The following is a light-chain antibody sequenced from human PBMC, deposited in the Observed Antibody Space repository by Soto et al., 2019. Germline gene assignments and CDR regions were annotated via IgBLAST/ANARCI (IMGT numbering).Light chain of an antibody. CDR3: QQRSNWPPIT. V-gene: IGKV3-11*01. CDR2: DAS. Sequence: EIVLTQSPATLSLSPGERATLSCGASQSVSSYLAWYQQTPGQAPRLLIYDASNRATGIPARFSGSGSGTDFTLTISSLEPEDFAVYYRQQRSNWPPITFGQGTRLEI. J-gene: IGKJ5*01. CDR1: QSVSSY.